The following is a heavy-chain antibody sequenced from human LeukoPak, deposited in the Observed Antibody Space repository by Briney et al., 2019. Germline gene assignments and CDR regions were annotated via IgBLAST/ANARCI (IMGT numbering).Heavy chain of an antibody. J-gene: IGHJ5*02. V-gene: IGHV1-18*01. D-gene: IGHD2-8*01. CDR3: ARSPEGDIVPPGGGWFDP. Sequence: ASGKVSCKASGYTFTSYGISWVRQAPGQGLEWMGWISAYNGNTNYAQKLQGRVTMTTDTSTSTAYMELSSLRSEDTAVYYCARSPEGDIVPPGGGWFDPWGQGTLVTVSS. CDR1: GYTFTSYG. CDR2: ISAYNGNT.